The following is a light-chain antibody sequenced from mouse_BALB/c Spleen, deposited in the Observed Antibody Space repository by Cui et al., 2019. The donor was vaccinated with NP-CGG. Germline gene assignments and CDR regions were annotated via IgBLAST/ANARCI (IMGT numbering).Light chain of an antibody. Sequence: QVVATQESVLTTSPGETVTLTCRSSTGAVTTSNYANWVQEKPDHLFTGLIGGTNNRAPGVPARFSGSLIGDKAALTITGAQTEDEAIYFCALWYSNHWVFGGGTKLTVL. V-gene: IGLV1*01. CDR2: GTN. CDR3: ALWYSNHWV. J-gene: IGLJ1*01. CDR1: TGAVTTSNY.